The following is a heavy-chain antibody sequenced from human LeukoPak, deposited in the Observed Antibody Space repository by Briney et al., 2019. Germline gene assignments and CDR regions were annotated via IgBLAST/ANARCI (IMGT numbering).Heavy chain of an antibody. J-gene: IGHJ4*02. D-gene: IGHD3-22*01. CDR1: GDSISSGSFY. CDR3: ARGNYYDSSGLYPFDY. CDR2: IYPSGST. Sequence: SETLSLTCSVSGDSISSGSFYWSWIRQPAGRGLEWIGRIYPSGSTNYNPSLKSRVTISLDTSKNQFSLKLSSVTAADTAVYYCARGNYYDSSGLYPFDYWGQGTLVTVSS. V-gene: IGHV4-61*02.